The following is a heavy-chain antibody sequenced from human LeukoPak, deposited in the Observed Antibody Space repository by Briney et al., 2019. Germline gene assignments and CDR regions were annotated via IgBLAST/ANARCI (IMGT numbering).Heavy chain of an antibody. V-gene: IGHV3-66*01. CDR2: IYSGGST. CDR3: ARDGAYYYDSSGSDGVRVDY. Sequence: GGSLRLSCAASGFTVGSNYMSWVRQAPGKGLEWVSVIYSGGSTYYADSVKGRFTISRDNSKNTLYLQMNSLRAEDTAVYYCARDGAYYYDSSGSDGVRVDYWGQGTLVTVSS. J-gene: IGHJ4*02. D-gene: IGHD3-22*01. CDR1: GFTVGSNY.